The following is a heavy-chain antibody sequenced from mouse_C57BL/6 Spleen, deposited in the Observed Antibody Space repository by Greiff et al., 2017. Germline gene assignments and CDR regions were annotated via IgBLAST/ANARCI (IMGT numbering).Heavy chain of an antibody. CDR3: ARDYYGRSWGFAY. D-gene: IGHD1-1*01. J-gene: IGHJ3*01. Sequence: QVQLQQSGAELVRPGASVKLSCKASGYTFTDYYINWVKQRPGQGLEWIARIYPGSGNTYYNEKFKGKATLTAEKSSSTAYMQLSSLTSEDSAVYFCARDYYGRSWGFAYWGQGTLVTVSA. CDR1: GYTFTDYY. CDR2: IYPGSGNT. V-gene: IGHV1-76*01.